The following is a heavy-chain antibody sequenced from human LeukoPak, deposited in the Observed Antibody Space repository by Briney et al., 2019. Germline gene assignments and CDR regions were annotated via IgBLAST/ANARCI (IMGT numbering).Heavy chain of an antibody. Sequence: GGSLRLSCAASGFTFSNYAMTWVRQAPGKGLEWVSALSGSGGSAYYADSVKGRFTISRDNSKNTLYLQMNSLRAEDTAVYHCAKGRYESSGFNWAAWGQGTLVTVSS. CDR1: GFTFSNYA. J-gene: IGHJ4*02. V-gene: IGHV3-23*01. CDR3: AKGRYESSGFNWAA. CDR2: LSGSGGSA. D-gene: IGHD3-22*01.